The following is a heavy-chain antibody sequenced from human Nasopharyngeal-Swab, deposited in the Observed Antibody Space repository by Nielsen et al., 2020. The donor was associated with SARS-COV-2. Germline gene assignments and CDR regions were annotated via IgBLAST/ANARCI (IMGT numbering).Heavy chain of an antibody. CDR1: EFSFSSYW. Sequence: GESLKISCAASEFSFSSYWMNWVRQAPGKGLGWVANIKQDGSENYYVDSVKGRFTISRDNAKNSLYLQMNSLRAEDTAVYYCARDQRGYSGTYYLYYFMDVWGQGTTVTVSS. CDR2: IKQDGSEN. V-gene: IGHV3-7*03. D-gene: IGHD1-26*01. CDR3: ARDQRGYSGTYYLYYFMDV. J-gene: IGHJ6*03.